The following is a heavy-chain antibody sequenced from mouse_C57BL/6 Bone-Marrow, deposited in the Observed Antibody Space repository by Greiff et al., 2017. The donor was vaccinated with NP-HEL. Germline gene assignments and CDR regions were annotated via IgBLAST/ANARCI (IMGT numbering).Heavy chain of an antibody. CDR1: GYTFTEYT. CDR3: ARHEAGNWGFDY. J-gene: IGHJ2*01. CDR2: FYPGSGSI. V-gene: IGHV1-62-2*01. D-gene: IGHD4-1*01. Sequence: VKLQESGAELVKPGASVKLSCKASGYTFTEYTIHWVKQRSGQGLEWIGWFYPGSGSIKYNEKFKDKATLTADKSSSTVYMELSRLTSEDSAVYCCARHEAGNWGFDYWGQGTTLTVSS.